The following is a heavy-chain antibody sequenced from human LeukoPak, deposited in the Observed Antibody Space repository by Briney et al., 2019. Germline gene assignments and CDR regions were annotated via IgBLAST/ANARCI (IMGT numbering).Heavy chain of an antibody. V-gene: IGHV1-8*01. CDR3: AREGWLLYYYYYYGMDV. CDR1: GYAFTSYD. J-gene: IGHJ6*02. CDR2: MNPNSGNT. Sequence: GASVKVSCKASGYAFTSYDINWVRQATGQGLEWVGWMNPNSGNTGYAQKFQGRVTMTRNTSISTAYMELSSLRSEDTAVYYCAREGWLLYYYYYYGMDVWGQGTTVTVSS. D-gene: IGHD3-9*01.